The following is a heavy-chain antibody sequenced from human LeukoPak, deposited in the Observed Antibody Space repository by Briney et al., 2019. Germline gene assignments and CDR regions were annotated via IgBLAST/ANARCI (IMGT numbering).Heavy chain of an antibody. CDR2: ISGSGGST. D-gene: IGHD3-10*01. V-gene: IGHV3-23*01. CDR1: GFTFSSYA. Sequence: GGSLRLSCAASGFTFSSYAMSWVRQAPGKGLEWVSAISGSGGSTYYADSVKGRITISRDNSKNTLYLQMNSLRAEDTAVYYCAKGISVWYGDYVDYWGQGTLVTVSS. CDR3: AKGISVWYGDYVDY. J-gene: IGHJ4*02.